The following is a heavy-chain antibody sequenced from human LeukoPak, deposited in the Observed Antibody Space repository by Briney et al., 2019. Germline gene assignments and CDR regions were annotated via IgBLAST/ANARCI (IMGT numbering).Heavy chain of an antibody. CDR3: ARFSAYSSTWGDY. D-gene: IGHD2/OR15-2a*01. CDR1: GYTFTAYY. V-gene: IGHV1-2*02. J-gene: IGHJ4*02. CDR2: INPNSGGT. Sequence: ASVKVSCKASGYTFTAYYTHWVRQAPGQGLEWMGWINPNSGGTNYAQKFQGRVTMTRDTSISTAYTELSSLRSDDTAMYYCARFSAYSSTWGDYWGQGTLVTVSS.